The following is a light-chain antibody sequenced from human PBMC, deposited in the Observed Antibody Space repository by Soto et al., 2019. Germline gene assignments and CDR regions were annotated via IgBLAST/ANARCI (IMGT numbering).Light chain of an antibody. J-gene: IGKJ2*01. V-gene: IGKV3-15*01. CDR3: QHYETCPPT. CDR1: QSVSSS. Sequence: EIVLTQSPGTLSLSPGXRATLSCRASQSVSSSFLAWYQQTPGQAPTLLIYGVSARAPGVPARFSGAGSGTEFTLTIRSLQSADFAVYYCQHYETCPPTFGQGPK. CDR2: GVS.